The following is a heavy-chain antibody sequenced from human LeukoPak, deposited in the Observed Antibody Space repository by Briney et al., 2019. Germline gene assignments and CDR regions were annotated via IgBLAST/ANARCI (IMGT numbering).Heavy chain of an antibody. J-gene: IGHJ4*02. CDR2: ISYDGSNK. D-gene: IGHD3-10*01. Sequence: GGSLRLSCAASGFTFSSYAMHWVRQAPGKGLEWVAVISYDGSNKYYADSVKGRFTISRDNSKNTLYLQMNSLRAEDTAVYYCARVNSITMVRGVLDYWSQGTLVTVSS. V-gene: IGHV3-30*04. CDR1: GFTFSSYA. CDR3: ARVNSITMVRGVLDY.